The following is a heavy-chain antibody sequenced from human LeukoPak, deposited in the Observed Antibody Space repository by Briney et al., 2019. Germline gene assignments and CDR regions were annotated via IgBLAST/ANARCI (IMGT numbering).Heavy chain of an antibody. CDR3: ASRDQLREWLGGGGFDY. Sequence: GGSLRLSCAASGFTFDDYGMNWVRQAPGKGLEWVANIKQDGSEKYYVDSVKGRFTISRDNAKNSLYLQMNSLRAEDTAVYYCASRDQLREWLGGGGFDYWGQGTLVTVSS. CDR1: GFTFDDYG. V-gene: IGHV3-7*01. J-gene: IGHJ4*02. CDR2: IKQDGSEK. D-gene: IGHD3-3*01.